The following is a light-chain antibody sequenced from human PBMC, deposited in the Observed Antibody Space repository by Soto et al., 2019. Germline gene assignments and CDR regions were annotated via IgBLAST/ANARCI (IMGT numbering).Light chain of an antibody. V-gene: IGKV1-9*01. CDR3: QQFNSYPYT. CDR2: GAS. Sequence: DIQLTQSPSFLSASVGDRVTITCRASQGISSYLAWYQQKSGKAPKLLICGASTLQSGVPSRFSGSGSGTEFTLTIGSLQPEDFATYSCQQFNSYPYTFGQGTELEIK. CDR1: QGISSY. J-gene: IGKJ2*01.